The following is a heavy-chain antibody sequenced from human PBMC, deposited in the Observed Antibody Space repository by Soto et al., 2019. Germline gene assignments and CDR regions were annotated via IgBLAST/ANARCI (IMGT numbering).Heavy chain of an antibody. D-gene: IGHD6-6*01. CDR3: AKNAYSSSQSWYYFDY. CDR2: ISGSGGST. Sequence: GGSLRLSCAASGFTFSSYAMSWVRQAPGKGLEWVSAISGSGGSTCYADSVKGRFTISRDNSKNTLYLQMNSLRAEDTAVYYCAKNAYSSSQSWYYFDYWGQGTLVTVSS. CDR1: GFTFSSYA. J-gene: IGHJ4*02. V-gene: IGHV3-23*01.